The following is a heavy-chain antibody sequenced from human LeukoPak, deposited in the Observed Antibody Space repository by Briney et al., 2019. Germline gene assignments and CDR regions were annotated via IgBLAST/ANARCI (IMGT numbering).Heavy chain of an antibody. CDR2: IYTSGST. CDR3: ARSPPDDYGDYDGWFDP. J-gene: IGHJ5*02. V-gene: IGHV4-61*02. D-gene: IGHD4-17*01. Sequence: PSRTLSLTCTVSGDSISSGSYYWTWIRQPAGKGLEWIGRIYTSGSTNYNPFLKSRVTISVDTSKNQFSLKLNSVTAADTAVYYCARSPPDDYGDYDGWFDPWGQGSLVTVSS. CDR1: GDSISSGSYY.